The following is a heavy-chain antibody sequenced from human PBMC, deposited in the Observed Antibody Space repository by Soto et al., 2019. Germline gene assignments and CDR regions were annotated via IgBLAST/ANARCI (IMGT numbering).Heavy chain of an antibody. CDR2: IFYSGVT. CDR3: VRHPSFMSPTFDY. Sequence: SETLSLTCTVSGDSIGYYYWSWIRQSPGKGLEWIGYIFYSGVTKYNPSLKSRVTMSVDRSKSQFSLKLSSVTAADTAVYFCVRHPSFMSPTFDYWGQGNLVTVSS. CDR1: GDSIGYYY. V-gene: IGHV4-59*08. J-gene: IGHJ4*02.